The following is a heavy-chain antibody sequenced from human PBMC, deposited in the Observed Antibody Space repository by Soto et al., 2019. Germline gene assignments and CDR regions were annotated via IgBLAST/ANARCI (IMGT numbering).Heavy chain of an antibody. Sequence: PGGSLRLSCAASGFTFSSYWMSWVRQAPGKGLEWVANIKQDGSEKYHVDSVKGRFTISRDNAKNSLYLQMNSLGAEDTAVYYCAREDYGDGYGMDVWGQGTTVTVSS. V-gene: IGHV3-7*01. J-gene: IGHJ6*02. D-gene: IGHD4-17*01. CDR1: GFTFSSYW. CDR3: AREDYGDGYGMDV. CDR2: IKQDGSEK.